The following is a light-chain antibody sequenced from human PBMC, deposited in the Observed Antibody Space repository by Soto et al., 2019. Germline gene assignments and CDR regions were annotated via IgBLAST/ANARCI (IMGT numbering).Light chain of an antibody. CDR1: QSISSW. Sequence: DIQMTQSPSTLSASVGDRVTITCRASQSISSWLAWYQQKPWKAPKLLIYDASSLESGVPSRFSGSGSGTEFTLTSSSRQPDDFATYYCQQYNSYPWTFGQGTKVEIK. CDR3: QQYNSYPWT. CDR2: DAS. V-gene: IGKV1-5*01. J-gene: IGKJ1*01.